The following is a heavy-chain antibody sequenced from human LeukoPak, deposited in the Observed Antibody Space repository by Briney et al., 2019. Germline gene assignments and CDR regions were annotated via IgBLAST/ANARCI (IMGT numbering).Heavy chain of an antibody. V-gene: IGHV4-59*08. CDR2: IYYSGST. D-gene: IGHD6-13*01. CDR3: ARRLGYSSSWYDAFDI. CDR1: DGSISSYY. Sequence: SSETLSLTCTVSDGSISSYYWSWIRQPPGKGLEWIGYIYYSGSTNYNPSLKSRVTISVDTSKNQFSLKLSSVTAADTAVYYCARRLGYSSSWYDAFDIWGQGTMVTVSS. J-gene: IGHJ3*02.